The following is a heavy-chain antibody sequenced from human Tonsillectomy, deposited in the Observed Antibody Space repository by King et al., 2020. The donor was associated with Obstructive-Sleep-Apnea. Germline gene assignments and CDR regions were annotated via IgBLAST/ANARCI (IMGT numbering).Heavy chain of an antibody. CDR2: IYYSGST. CDR3: ARPLETEHGSGSWAFDI. D-gene: IGHD3-10*01. J-gene: IGHJ3*02. CDR1: GGSINSYY. Sequence: VQLQESGPGLVKPSETLSLTCTVSGGSINSYYWSWIRQPPGKGLEWIGNIYYSGSTNYNPSLKSRVTISGDTSKNQFSLKLSSVTAADTAVYYCARPLETEHGSGSWAFDIWGQGTMVTVS. V-gene: IGHV4-59*08.